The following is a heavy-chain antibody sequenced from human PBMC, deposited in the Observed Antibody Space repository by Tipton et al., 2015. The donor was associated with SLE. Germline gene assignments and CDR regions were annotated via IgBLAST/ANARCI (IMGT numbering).Heavy chain of an antibody. D-gene: IGHD3-3*01. Sequence: TLSLTCTVSGYSISSGYYWGWIRQPPGKGLEWIGSIYHSGSTYYNPSLKSRVTISVDTSKNRFSLKLSSVTAADTAVYYCARTTYDFWSGYADYWGQGTLVTVSS. CDR2: IYHSGST. V-gene: IGHV4-38-2*02. J-gene: IGHJ4*02. CDR1: GYSISSGYY. CDR3: ARTTYDFWSGYADY.